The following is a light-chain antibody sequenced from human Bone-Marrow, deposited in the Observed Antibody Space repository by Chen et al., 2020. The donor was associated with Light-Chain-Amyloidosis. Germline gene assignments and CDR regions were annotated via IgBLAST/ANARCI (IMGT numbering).Light chain of an antibody. J-gene: IGKJ4*01. CDR1: QDITNY. CDR3: QQYDKLPLT. CDR2: DSS. Sequence: DVQLTQSPSSLSASVGDRVTIPCQASQDITNYLNWYQQKPGRAPKLLIFDSSNMAGGVPSRFSGSGSGSTFSLTISSLEPEDVATYFCQQYDKLPLTFGGGTKVEIK. V-gene: IGKV1-33*01.